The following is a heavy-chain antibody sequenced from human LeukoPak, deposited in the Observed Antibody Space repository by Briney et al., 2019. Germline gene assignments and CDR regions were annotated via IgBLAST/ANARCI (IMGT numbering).Heavy chain of an antibody. Sequence: PGGSLRLSCAASGFTFSSYWMTWVRQPPGKGLEWVGNMNQDGSEKYYADSVKGRFTISRDNAENSVYLQVNSLTAEDTAVYYCARDKRVGASLFDYWGQGSLVTVSS. CDR2: MNQDGSEK. D-gene: IGHD1-26*01. CDR1: GFTFSSYW. J-gene: IGHJ4*02. V-gene: IGHV3-7*01. CDR3: ARDKRVGASLFDY.